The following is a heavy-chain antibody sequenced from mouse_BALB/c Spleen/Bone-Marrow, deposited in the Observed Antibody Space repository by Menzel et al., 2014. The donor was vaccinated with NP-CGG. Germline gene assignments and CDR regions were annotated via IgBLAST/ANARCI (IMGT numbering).Heavy chain of an antibody. CDR3: TGSDY. D-gene: IGHD1-1*01. Sequence: EVQVVESGGGLVQPGGSMKLSCVASGFTFSNYWMNWVRQSPEKGLEWVAEIRLKSNNYATHYAESVKGRFTISRDDSKSSVHLQMNNLRAEDTGIYYCTGSDYWGQGTTLTVSS. CDR2: IRLKSNNYAT. CDR1: GFTFSNYW. J-gene: IGHJ2*01. V-gene: IGHV6-6*02.